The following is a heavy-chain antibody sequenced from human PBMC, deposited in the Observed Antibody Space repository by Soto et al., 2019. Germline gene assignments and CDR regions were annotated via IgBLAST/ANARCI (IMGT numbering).Heavy chain of an antibody. D-gene: IGHD6-6*01. Sequence: SETLSLTCAVYGGSFSGYYWSWIRQPPGKGLEWIGEINHSGSTNYNPSLKSRVTISVDTSKNPFSLKLSSVTAADTAVYYCARGPRRYSSSSPQYFDYWGQGTLVTVSS. CDR3: ARGPRRYSSSSPQYFDY. J-gene: IGHJ4*02. CDR1: GGSFSGYY. V-gene: IGHV4-34*01. CDR2: INHSGST.